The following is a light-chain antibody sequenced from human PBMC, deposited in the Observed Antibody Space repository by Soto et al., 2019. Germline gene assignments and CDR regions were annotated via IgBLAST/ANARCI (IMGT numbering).Light chain of an antibody. Sequence: EIVMTQSPVTLSVSPGERVTLSCRASQSVSSNLAWYQQKPGQAPSLLIYGAFTRATGIPARFSGTGSGTEFTLTISSLQSEDFAVYYCQQHLNWPPYFGQGTRLEIK. J-gene: IGKJ5*01. V-gene: IGKV3-15*01. CDR1: QSVSSN. CDR3: QQHLNWPPY. CDR2: GAF.